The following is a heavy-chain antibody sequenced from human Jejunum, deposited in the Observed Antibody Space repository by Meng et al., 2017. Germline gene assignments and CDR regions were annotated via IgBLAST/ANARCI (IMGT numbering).Heavy chain of an antibody. CDR1: GYSFTNHW. D-gene: IGHD6-19*01. J-gene: IGHJ4*02. Sequence: GEFLKISCKGSGYSFTNHWIGWVRQMPGKGLEWVAIIYPDDSDVRYNPSIQGQGTISADKSTSTAYLQWSSLEASDTAMYYCVRSSGWFYFDFWGQGTLVTVSS. CDR3: VRSSGWFYFDF. CDR2: IYPDDSDV. V-gene: IGHV5-51*01.